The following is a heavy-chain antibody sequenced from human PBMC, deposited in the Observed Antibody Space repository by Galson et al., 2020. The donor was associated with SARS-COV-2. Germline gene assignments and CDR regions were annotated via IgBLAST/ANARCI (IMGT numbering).Heavy chain of an antibody. V-gene: IGHV4-34*01. D-gene: IGHD3-22*01. J-gene: IGHJ4*02. CDR1: GGSFSGYY. Sequence: SETLSLTCAVSGGSFSGYYWSWIRHPPGKGLEWIGEINHSGSTNYNPSLKSRATISVDTSKNQFSLKLRSVTAADTAVYYCARGNYYDSSGCIDYWGQGTLVTVSS. CDR2: INHSGST. CDR3: ARGNYYDSSGCIDY.